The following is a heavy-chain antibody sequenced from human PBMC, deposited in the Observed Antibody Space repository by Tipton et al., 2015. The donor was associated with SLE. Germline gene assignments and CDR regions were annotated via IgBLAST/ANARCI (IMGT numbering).Heavy chain of an antibody. CDR1: GYSISSGYY. CDR3: ARPNCTNGVCYTAGFDY. Sequence: TLSLTCTVSGYSISSGYYWGWIRQPPGKGLEWIGEINHSGSTNYNPSLKSRVTISVDTSKNQFSLKLSSVTAADTAVYYCARPNCTNGVCYTAGFDYWGQGTLVTVSS. CDR2: INHSGST. J-gene: IGHJ4*02. V-gene: IGHV4-38-2*02. D-gene: IGHD2-8*01.